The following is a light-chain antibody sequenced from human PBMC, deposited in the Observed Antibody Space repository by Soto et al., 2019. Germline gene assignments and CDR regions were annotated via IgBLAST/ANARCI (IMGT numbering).Light chain of an antibody. CDR1: QGIETY. V-gene: IGKV1-39*01. Sequence: IQMTQSPSSLSASVGDRVSITCRTSQGIETYLNWYQQKSVKAPKILIYDASTLQSVVPSRFRSRGSGTDFTLTISSLQPEDFATSYCQHSYSTPYTFGQGTKVEI. J-gene: IGKJ2*01. CDR3: QHSYSTPYT. CDR2: DAS.